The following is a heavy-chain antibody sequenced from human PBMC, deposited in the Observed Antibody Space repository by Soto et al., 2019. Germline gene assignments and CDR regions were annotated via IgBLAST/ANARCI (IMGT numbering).Heavy chain of an antibody. Sequence: QVQLVQSWAEVKKPGSSVKVSCTAYGGIFSTYAISWLRQAPGQGLERLGGIISIFGTPNYAQRFQGRGTIPADESTSTAYMELSRLRSEDTAVYDCARDRDDYGSGNYYNRIDFWGQGTLVTVSS. V-gene: IGHV1-69*01. CDR2: IISIFGTP. J-gene: IGHJ4*02. D-gene: IGHD3-10*01. CDR1: GGIFSTYA. CDR3: ARDRDDYGSGNYYNRIDF.